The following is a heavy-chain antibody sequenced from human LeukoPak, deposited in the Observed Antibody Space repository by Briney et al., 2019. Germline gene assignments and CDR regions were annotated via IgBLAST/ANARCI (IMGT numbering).Heavy chain of an antibody. CDR1: GFIFSSYN. V-gene: IGHV3-21*01. J-gene: IGHJ5*02. CDR2: ISSGSSYI. D-gene: IGHD1-26*01. CDR3: AREQGVSGSYYGGWFDP. Sequence: GGSLRLSCAASGFIFSSYNMNWVRRAPGKGLEWVSSISSGSSYIYYADSVRGRFTISRDNAKNSLYLQMNSLRAEDTAVYYCAREQGVSGSYYGGWFDPWGQGTLVTVSS.